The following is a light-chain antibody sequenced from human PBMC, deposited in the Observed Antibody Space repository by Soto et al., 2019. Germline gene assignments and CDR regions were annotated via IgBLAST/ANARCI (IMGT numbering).Light chain of an antibody. V-gene: IGKV3-15*01. CDR2: GAS. J-gene: IGKJ5*01. CDR1: QSVSSN. CDR3: QHYGTSSPIT. Sequence: EMVMTQSPATLSVSPGERATLSCRASQSVSSNLAWYQQKPGQAPRLLIYGASTRATAVPARFTASGSGTEFTLTISSLEPEDFAVYYCQHYGTSSPITFGQGTRLEIK.